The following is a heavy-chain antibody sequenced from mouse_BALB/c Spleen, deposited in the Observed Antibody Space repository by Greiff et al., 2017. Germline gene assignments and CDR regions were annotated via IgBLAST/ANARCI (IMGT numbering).Heavy chain of an antibody. CDR1: GYTFTSYW. CDR3: TRESTMITGAWFAY. V-gene: IGHV1-5*01. J-gene: IGHJ3*01. D-gene: IGHD2-4*01. CDR2: IYPGNSDT. Sequence: EGQLQQSGTVLARPGASVKMSCKASGYTFTSYWMHWVKQRPGQGLEWIGAIYPGNSDTSYNQKFKGKAKLTAVTSTSTAYMELSSLTNEDSAVYYCTRESTMITGAWFAYWGQGTLVTVSA.